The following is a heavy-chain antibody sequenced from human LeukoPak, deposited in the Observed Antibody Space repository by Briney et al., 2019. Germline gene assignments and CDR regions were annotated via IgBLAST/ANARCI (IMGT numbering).Heavy chain of an antibody. CDR1: GYTFTSYD. CDR2: MNPNSGNT. V-gene: IGHV1-8*02. Sequence: ASVKVSCKASGYTFTSYDINWVRQATGQGLEWMGWMNPNSGNTGYAQKFQGRVTMTRNTSISTAYMELSSLRSEDTAVYYCARGLMATVTTVTPGPPDDYWGQETLVTVSS. J-gene: IGHJ4*02. CDR3: ARGLMATVTTVTPGPPDDY. D-gene: IGHD4-11*01.